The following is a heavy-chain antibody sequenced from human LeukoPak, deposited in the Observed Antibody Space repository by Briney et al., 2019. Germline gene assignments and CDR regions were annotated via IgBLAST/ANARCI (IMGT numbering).Heavy chain of an antibody. J-gene: IGHJ5*02. CDR2: IYYSGST. D-gene: IGHD2-2*01. CDR1: GGSISSGDYY. Sequence: SETLSLTCTVSGGSISSGDYYWSWLRQTPGKGLEWIGYIYYSGSTYYNPSLKSRVTISVDTSKNQFSLKLSSVTAADTAVYYCARGGGGVVVVPAAVWFDPWGQGTLVTVSS. CDR3: ARGGGGVVVVPAAVWFDP. V-gene: IGHV4-30-4*08.